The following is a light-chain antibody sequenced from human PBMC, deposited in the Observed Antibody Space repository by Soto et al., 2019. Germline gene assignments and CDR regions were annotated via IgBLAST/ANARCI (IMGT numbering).Light chain of an antibody. CDR2: GAS. CDR3: QQYGSSLRT. V-gene: IGKV3-20*01. J-gene: IGKJ1*01. Sequence: EIVLTQSPGTLSLSPGERATLSCRASQSVSSSLAWYQQKPGQAPTPLIYGASSRAAAVADRFSGSGSGTDFTLTISRLEPEDFAVYYCQQYGSSLRTFGQGTKVDIK. CDR1: QSVSSS.